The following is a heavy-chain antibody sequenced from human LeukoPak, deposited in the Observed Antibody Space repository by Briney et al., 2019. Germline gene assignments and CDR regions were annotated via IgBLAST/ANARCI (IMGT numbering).Heavy chain of an antibody. CDR3: ARGSQQLAAFDY. D-gene: IGHD6-13*01. J-gene: IGHJ4*02. Sequence: HSQTLSLTCAISRESLSSNSAAWNWIRESPSRGLEWLGGTYYRCKWYNDYAVSVKSRITINPDTSKNQLSLQLNSVTPEDTAVYYCARGSQQLAAFDYWGQGTLVTVSS. V-gene: IGHV6-1*01. CDR2: TYYRCKWYN. CDR1: RESLSSNSAA.